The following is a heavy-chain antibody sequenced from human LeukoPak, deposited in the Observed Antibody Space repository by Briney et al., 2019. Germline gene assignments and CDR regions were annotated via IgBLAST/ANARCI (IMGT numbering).Heavy chain of an antibody. Sequence: SQTLSLTCTVSGGSISSGGYYWSWIRQHPGKGLEWIGYIYYSGSTYYNPSLKSRVTISVDTSKNQFSLKLSSVTAADTAVYYCARGRRITMVRGSEKIYWFDPWGQGTLVTVSS. CDR3: ARGRRITMVRGSEKIYWFDP. J-gene: IGHJ5*02. CDR1: GGSISSGGYY. V-gene: IGHV4-31*03. D-gene: IGHD3-10*01. CDR2: IYYSGST.